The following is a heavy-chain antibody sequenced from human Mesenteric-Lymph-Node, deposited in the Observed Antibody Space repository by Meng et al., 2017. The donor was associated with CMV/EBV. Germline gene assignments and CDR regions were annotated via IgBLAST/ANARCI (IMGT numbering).Heavy chain of an antibody. D-gene: IGHD2-2*01. CDR1: GGSFSGYY. J-gene: IGHJ4*02. CDR3: ARVQHSLPAATRGVVRY. V-gene: IGHV4-34*01. CDR2: INHSGST. Sequence: SETLSLTCAVYGGSFSGYYWSWIRQPPGKGLEWIGEINHSGSTNYSPSLKSRVTISVDTSKNQFSLKLSSVTAADTAAYYCARVQHSLPAATRGVVRYWGQGTRVTVSS.